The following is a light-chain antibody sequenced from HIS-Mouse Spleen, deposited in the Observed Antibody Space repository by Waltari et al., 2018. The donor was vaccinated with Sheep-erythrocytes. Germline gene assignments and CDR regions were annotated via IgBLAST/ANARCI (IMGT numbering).Light chain of an antibody. V-gene: IGLV2-14*02. CDR1: SSDVGSYNL. CDR2: EGS. CDR3: QAWDSSTEV. Sequence: QSALTQPASVSGSPGQSITISCTGTSSDVGSYNLVSWYQQHPGKAPKLMIYEGSKRPSGIPDRFSGSNSGNTATLTISGTQAMDEADYYCQAWDSSTEVFGGGTKLTVL. J-gene: IGLJ2*01.